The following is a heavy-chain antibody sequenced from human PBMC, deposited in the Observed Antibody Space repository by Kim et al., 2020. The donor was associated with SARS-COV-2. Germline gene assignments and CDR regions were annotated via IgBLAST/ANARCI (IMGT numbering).Heavy chain of an antibody. J-gene: IGHJ4*02. D-gene: IGHD1-20*01. CDR2: IYKSGST. Sequence: SETLSLTCTVSGGSISSTSYYWGWIRQPPGKGLEWIGSIYKSGSTYYNPSLKSRVTISVDTSKRQFSLKLSSVTAADTAVYYCARHEYNWNQHFDYWGQGTLVTVSS. CDR1: GGSISSTSYY. V-gene: IGHV4-39*01. CDR3: ARHEYNWNQHFDY.